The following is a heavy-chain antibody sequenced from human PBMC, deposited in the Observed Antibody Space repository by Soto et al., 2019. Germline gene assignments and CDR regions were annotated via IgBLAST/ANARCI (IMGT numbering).Heavy chain of an antibody. CDR3: TTIIPKGKCELGP. J-gene: IGHJ5*02. V-gene: IGHV3-15*05. Sequence: VSLRLSCAASGFSFTNAWMSWVRQAPGKGLEWIGRIKSKTDGATTDYAGPVKGRFTISRDDSKKTLFVQMNGLKTEDTAVYYCTTIIPKGKCELGPWGQGPLVTVT. CDR2: IKSKTDGATT. CDR1: GFSFTNAW. D-gene: IGHD1-26*01.